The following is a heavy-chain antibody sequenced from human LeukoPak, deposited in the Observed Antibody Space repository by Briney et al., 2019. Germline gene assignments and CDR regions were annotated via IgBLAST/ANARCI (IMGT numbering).Heavy chain of an antibody. D-gene: IGHD6-19*01. CDR1: GFTFSNYD. CDR2: IWFDGSNK. V-gene: IGHV3-33*01. Sequence: GRSLRLSCAASGFTFSNYDMHWVRQAPGKGLEWVAVIWFDGSNKFYADSVKGRFAISRDNSKNTLYLQMNSLRAEDTAVYYCASSAGALIDCWGQGTLVIVSS. J-gene: IGHJ4*02. CDR3: ASSAGALIDC.